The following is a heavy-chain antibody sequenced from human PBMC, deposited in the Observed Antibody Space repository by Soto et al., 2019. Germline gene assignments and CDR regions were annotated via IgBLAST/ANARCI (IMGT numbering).Heavy chain of an antibody. CDR2: IYPGDSDT. D-gene: IGHD5-18*01. CDR1: GYSFTSYW. CDR3: ARQALGYSYGYFDAFDI. J-gene: IGHJ3*02. V-gene: IGHV5-51*01. Sequence: GESLKISCKGSGYSFTSYWIGWVRQMPGKGLEWMGIIYPGDSDTRYSPSFQGQVTFSADKSISTAYLQWSSLKASDTAMYYCARQALGYSYGYFDAFDIWGQGTMVTVSS.